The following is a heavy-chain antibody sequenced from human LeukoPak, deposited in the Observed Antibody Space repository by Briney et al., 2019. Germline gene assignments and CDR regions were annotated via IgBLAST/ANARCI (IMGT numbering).Heavy chain of an antibody. J-gene: IGHJ4*02. D-gene: IGHD5-18*01. CDR1: GGSISSFS. V-gene: IGHV4-59*01. CDR2: ISYSGST. Sequence: SETLSLTCTVSGGSISSFSWSWIRQPPGKGLEWIGYISYSGSTNYSPSLKSRVTISVDTSKNQFSLKLSSVTAADTAVYYCARLTVDTADISYFDYWGQGTLVTVSS. CDR3: ARLTVDTADISYFDY.